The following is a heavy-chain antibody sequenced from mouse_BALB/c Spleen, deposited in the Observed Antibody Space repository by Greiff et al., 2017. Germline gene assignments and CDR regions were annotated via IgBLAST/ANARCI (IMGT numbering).Heavy chain of an antibody. D-gene: IGHD1-1*01. J-gene: IGHJ4*01. Sequence: VKLQESGPGLVAPSQSLSITCTVSGFSLTSYGVHWVRQPPGKGLEWLGVIWAGGSTNYNSALMSRLSISKDNSKSQVFLKMNSLQTDDTAMYYCARDHYYGSSYGAMDYWGQGTSVTVSS. V-gene: IGHV2-9*02. CDR2: IWAGGST. CDR3: ARDHYYGSSYGAMDY. CDR1: GFSLTSYG.